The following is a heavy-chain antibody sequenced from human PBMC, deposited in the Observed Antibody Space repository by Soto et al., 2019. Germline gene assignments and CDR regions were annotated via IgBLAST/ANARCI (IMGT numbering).Heavy chain of an antibody. CDR1: GLTFGYIT. CDR2: ISNRGDTI. J-gene: IGHJ6*02. D-gene: IGHD2-2*01. V-gene: IGHV3-23*01. Sequence: EVQLLESGGALVQPGGSRGISFVAFGLTFGYITLSWSGRVQGKGLEWVSGISNRGDTIYYADSVKGRFTISRDNFKNTLYLQMNSLRADDTAVYYCADPVPAPTHYDYYDMDVWGQGTTVTVSS. CDR3: ADPVPAPTHYDYYDMDV.